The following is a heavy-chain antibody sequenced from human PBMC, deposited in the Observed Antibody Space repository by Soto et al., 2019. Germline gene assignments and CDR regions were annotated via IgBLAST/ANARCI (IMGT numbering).Heavy chain of an antibody. CDR2: ISSSSSYI. D-gene: IGHD2-21*02. CDR1: GFTFSSYS. Sequence: GGSLRLSCAASGFTFSSYSMNWVRQAPGKGLEWVSSISSSSSYIYYADSVKGRFTISRDNSKNALYLQMNSLRAEDTAVYYCASSGGVTGDHDAFDIWGQGTMVTVSS. J-gene: IGHJ3*02. V-gene: IGHV3-21*01. CDR3: ASSGGVTGDHDAFDI.